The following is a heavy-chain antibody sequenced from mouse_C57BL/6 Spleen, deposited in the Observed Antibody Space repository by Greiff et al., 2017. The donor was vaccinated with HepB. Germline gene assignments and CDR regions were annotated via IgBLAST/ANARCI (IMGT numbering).Heavy chain of an antibody. CDR2: IRLKSDNYAT. CDR1: GFTFSNYW. CDR3: TVRLRMDY. V-gene: IGHV6-3*01. J-gene: IGHJ4*01. D-gene: IGHD2-2*01. Sequence: VQLKESGGGLVQPGGSMKLSCVASGFTFSNYWMNWVRQSPEKGLEWVAQIRLKSDNYATHYAESVKGRFTISRDDSKSSVYLQMNNLRAEDTGIYYCTVRLRMDYWGQGTSVTVSS.